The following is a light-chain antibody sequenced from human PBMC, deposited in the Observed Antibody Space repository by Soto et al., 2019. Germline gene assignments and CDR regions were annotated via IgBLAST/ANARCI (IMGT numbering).Light chain of an antibody. CDR1: QSVSSN. V-gene: IGKV3D-15*01. Sequence: EIVMTQSPATLSVSPGERATLSCRASQSVSSNLAWYQQKPGQAPRLVIYDASTRATGIPARFSGSTSGTEFTLTITNLQSEDLAVYYCQQYNEWPLTFGGGTKVDIK. J-gene: IGKJ4*01. CDR2: DAS. CDR3: QQYNEWPLT.